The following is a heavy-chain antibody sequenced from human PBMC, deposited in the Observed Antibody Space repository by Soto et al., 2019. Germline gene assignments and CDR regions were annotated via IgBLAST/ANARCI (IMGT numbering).Heavy chain of an antibody. D-gene: IGHD6-13*01. J-gene: IGHJ5*02. Sequence: PGGSRLSCAASGFTFSSYAMSWVRQAPGKGLEWVSAISGSGGSTYYADSVKGRFTISRDNSKNTLYLQMNSLRAEDTAVYYCAKDKYSSSWYQPNWFDPWGQGTLVTVSS. CDR3: AKDKYSSSWYQPNWFDP. V-gene: IGHV3-23*01. CDR1: GFTFSSYA. CDR2: ISGSGGST.